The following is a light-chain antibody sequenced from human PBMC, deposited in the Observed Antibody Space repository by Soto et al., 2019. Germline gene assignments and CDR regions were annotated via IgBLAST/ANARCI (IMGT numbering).Light chain of an antibody. J-gene: IGKJ1*01. CDR1: QDISSS. V-gene: IGKV1-39*01. Sequence: DIQMTQSPSSLSASIGDRVTISCRASQDISSSLNWYQHKSGKAPKLLIYAASSLQSGVPSRSSGSGSGTDFTLTISSLQPEDFATYYCQQSYSTPQTFGQGTKVDIK. CDR3: QQSYSTPQT. CDR2: AAS.